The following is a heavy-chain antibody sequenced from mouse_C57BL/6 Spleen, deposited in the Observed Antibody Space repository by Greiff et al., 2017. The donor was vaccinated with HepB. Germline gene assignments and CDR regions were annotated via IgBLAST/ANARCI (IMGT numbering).Heavy chain of an antibody. CDR1: GFTFSDYY. CDR3: ARALTGYFDV. J-gene: IGHJ1*03. CDR2: ISNGGGST. Sequence: EVKLVESGGGLVQPGGSLKLSCAASGFTFSDYYMYWVRQTPEKRLEWVAYISNGGGSTYYPDTVKGRFTISRDNAKNTLYLQMSRLKSEDTAMYYCARALTGYFDVWGTGTTVTVSS. D-gene: IGHD4-1*01. V-gene: IGHV5-12*01.